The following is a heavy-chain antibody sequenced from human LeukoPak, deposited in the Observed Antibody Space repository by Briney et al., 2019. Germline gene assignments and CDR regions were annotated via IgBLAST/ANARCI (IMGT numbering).Heavy chain of an antibody. D-gene: IGHD2-15*01. J-gene: IGHJ4*02. CDR3: ARSSCPGGSCYDNRGYFDY. V-gene: IGHV4-61*02. CDR1: GGSISSGGYS. Sequence: SETLSLTCAVSGGSISSGGYSWSWIRQPPGKGLEWIGRVYTSGSTNYNPSLKSRVTISVDTSKNQFSLKLSSVTAADTALYYCARSSCPGGSCYDNRGYFDYWGQGTLVTVSS. CDR2: VYTSGST.